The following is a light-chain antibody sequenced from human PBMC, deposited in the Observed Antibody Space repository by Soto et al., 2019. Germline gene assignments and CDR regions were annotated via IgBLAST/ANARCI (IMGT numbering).Light chain of an antibody. V-gene: IGKV2-28*01. CDR3: MQPLDTAPRT. CDR2: LGA. J-gene: IGKJ2*01. CDR1: QSLLHSNGYNY. Sequence: EIVMTQSPLSLPVTPGEPASISCRSSQSLLHSNGYNYLNWYLQKPGQSPQLLIYLGAYRASGVPDRFSGSGSGTDFTLKISRGEAEDVGGVYYCMQPLDTAPRTFGQGTKLDFK.